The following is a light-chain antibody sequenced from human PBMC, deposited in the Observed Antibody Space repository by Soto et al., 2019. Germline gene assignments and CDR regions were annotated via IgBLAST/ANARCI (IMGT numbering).Light chain of an antibody. V-gene: IGKV3-15*01. J-gene: IGKJ2*01. Sequence: EIVMTQSPATLSVSPGERANLSCRASQSVSSNLAWYQQKPCQAPRLLIYGASTRATGIPARFSCSGSGTEFTLTISSLQSEDLAVYSCQQYNNWPPYTVGQGTKLDIK. CDR2: GAS. CDR1: QSVSSN. CDR3: QQYNNWPPYT.